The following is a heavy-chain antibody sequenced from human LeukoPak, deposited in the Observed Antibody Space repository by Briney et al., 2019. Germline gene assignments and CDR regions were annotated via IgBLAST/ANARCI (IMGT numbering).Heavy chain of an antibody. J-gene: IGHJ6*04. CDR2: IIPIFGTA. Sequence: SVKVSCKASGGTFSSYAISWVRQAPGQGLEWMGGIIPIFGTANYAQKFQGRVTITADESTSTAYMELSSLRSGDTAVYYCAEGQIWFGKYPRRRYYGMDVWGKGTTVTVSS. D-gene: IGHD3-10*01. CDR1: GGTFSSYA. V-gene: IGHV1-69*13. CDR3: AEGQIWFGKYPRRRYYGMDV.